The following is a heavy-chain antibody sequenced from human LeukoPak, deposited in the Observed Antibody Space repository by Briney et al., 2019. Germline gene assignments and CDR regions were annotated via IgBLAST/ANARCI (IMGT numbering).Heavy chain of an antibody. CDR2: INPNSGGT. CDR1: GYTFTGYY. D-gene: IGHD3-10*01. Sequence: ASVKVSCKASGYTFTGYYMHWVRQAPGQGLEWMGWINPNSGGTNFAQKFQGWVTMTRDTSISTAYMELSRLRSDDTAVYYCARVSNYYGSGSYYGYWGQGTLVTVSS. V-gene: IGHV1-2*04. CDR3: ARVSNYYGSGSYYGY. J-gene: IGHJ4*02.